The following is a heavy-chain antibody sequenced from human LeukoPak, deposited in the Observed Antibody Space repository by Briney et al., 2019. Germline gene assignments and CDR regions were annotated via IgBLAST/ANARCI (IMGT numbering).Heavy chain of an antibody. D-gene: IGHD2-15*01. V-gene: IGHV1-2*02. CDR1: GYTFTGYY. J-gene: IGHJ4*02. CDR3: ARDSNYCSGGSCYSYDY. Sequence: ASVKVSCKASGYTFTGYYMHWVRQAPGQGLEWMGWINPNSGGTNYAQKFQGRVTMTRDTPISTAYMELSRLRSDDTAVYYCARDSNYCSGGSCYSYDYWGQGTLVTVSS. CDR2: INPNSGGT.